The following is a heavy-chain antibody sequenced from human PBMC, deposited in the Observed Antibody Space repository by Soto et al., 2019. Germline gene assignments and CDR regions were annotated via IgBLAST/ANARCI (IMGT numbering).Heavy chain of an antibody. CDR2: IYPSDSDT. CDR3: ARGGVSTRTFDY. Sequence: AGESLKISCKGSGYNFAGYWIAWVRQMPGKGLELMGIIYPSDSDTRYRPSFQGQVTISADKSISSAYLQWSSLRASDTAMYYCARGGVSTRTFDYWGQGTPVTVYS. V-gene: IGHV5-51*01. J-gene: IGHJ4*02. D-gene: IGHD3-3*01. CDR1: GYNFAGYW.